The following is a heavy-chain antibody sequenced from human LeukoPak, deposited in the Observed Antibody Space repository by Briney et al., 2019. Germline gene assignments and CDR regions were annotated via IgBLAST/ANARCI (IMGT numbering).Heavy chain of an antibody. CDR3: ARAGYYYGSGSYYPYYYMDV. J-gene: IGHJ6*03. Sequence: SETLSLTCAVYGGSFSGYYWSWIRQPPGKGLEWIGEINHSGSTNYNPSFKSRVTISVDTSKNQFSLKLSSVTAADTAVYYCARAGYYYGSGSYYPYYYMDVWGKGTTVTISS. D-gene: IGHD3-10*01. V-gene: IGHV4-34*01. CDR2: INHSGST. CDR1: GGSFSGYY.